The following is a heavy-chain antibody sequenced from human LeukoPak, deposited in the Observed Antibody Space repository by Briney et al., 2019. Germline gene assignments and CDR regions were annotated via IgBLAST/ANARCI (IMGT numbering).Heavy chain of an antibody. CDR1: GFTFSSYA. Sequence: GGSLRLSCAASGFTFSSYAMSWVRQAPGKGLEWVSAISGSGGSTYYADTVKGRFTISRDNSKNTLYLQMNSLRAEDTAEYYCAASHCTSSSCYGYYAMDVWGQGTTVTVSS. D-gene: IGHD6-13*01. CDR3: AASHCTSSSCYGYYAMDV. CDR2: ISGSGGST. J-gene: IGHJ6*02. V-gene: IGHV3-23*01.